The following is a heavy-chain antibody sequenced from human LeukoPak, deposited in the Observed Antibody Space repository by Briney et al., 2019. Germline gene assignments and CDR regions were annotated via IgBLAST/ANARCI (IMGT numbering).Heavy chain of an antibody. Sequence: ASVKVSCKASGYTFTCYYMHWVRQAPGQGLEWMGWINPNSGGTNYAQKFQGRVTMTRDTPISTAYMELSRLRSDDTAVYYCARMPYDSSGLDSYYFDYWGQGTLVTVSS. J-gene: IGHJ4*02. CDR2: INPNSGGT. CDR1: GYTFTCYY. D-gene: IGHD3-22*01. CDR3: ARMPYDSSGLDSYYFDY. V-gene: IGHV1-2*02.